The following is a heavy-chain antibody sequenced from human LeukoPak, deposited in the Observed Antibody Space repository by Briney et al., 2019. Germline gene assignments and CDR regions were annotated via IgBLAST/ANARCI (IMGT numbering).Heavy chain of an antibody. D-gene: IGHD6-19*01. Sequence: SETLSLTSAVSGGSISSGGYSWSWIRQPPGKGLEWIGEINHSGSTNYNPSLKSRVTVSVDTSKNQFSLKLSSVTAADTAVYYCAGGGAVAGTIYYYYYYMDVWGKGTTVTVSS. J-gene: IGHJ6*03. CDR1: GGSISSGGYS. CDR3: AGGGAVAGTIYYYYYYMDV. CDR2: INHSGST. V-gene: IGHV4-34*01.